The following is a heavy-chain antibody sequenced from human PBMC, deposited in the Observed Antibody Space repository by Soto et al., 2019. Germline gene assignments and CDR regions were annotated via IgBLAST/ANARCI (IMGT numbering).Heavy chain of an antibody. V-gene: IGHV2-5*01. D-gene: IGHD2-15*01. J-gene: IGHJ5*02. Sequence: QITLKESGPTLVNPTQTLTLTCTFSGFSLSTIGVGVGWIRQPPGKALEWLALIYWNDDKRYSPSLKSRLTITKDTAKNQVVLTMTNMDPVDTATYYCAAVSYCSGGSCYPRTNWFDPWGQGTLVTVSS. CDR2: IYWNDDK. CDR3: AAVSYCSGGSCYPRTNWFDP. CDR1: GFSLSTIGVG.